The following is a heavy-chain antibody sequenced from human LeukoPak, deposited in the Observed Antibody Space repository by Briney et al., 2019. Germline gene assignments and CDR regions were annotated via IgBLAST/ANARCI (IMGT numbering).Heavy chain of an antibody. J-gene: IGHJ4*02. CDR1: HYTFTSYS. Sequence: ASVKVSCKASHYTFTSYSINWVRQAPGQGLELMGWISPSNGKTEYAEKIQGRVTMTVDTSTRTVYMELRSLQSDNTAVYYCAKDSGWELQEYFFDDWGQGTLVTVSS. CDR2: ISPSNGKT. V-gene: IGHV1-18*01. D-gene: IGHD1-26*01. CDR3: AKDSGWELQEYFFDD.